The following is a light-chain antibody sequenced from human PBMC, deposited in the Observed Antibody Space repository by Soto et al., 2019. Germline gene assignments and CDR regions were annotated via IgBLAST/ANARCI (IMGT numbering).Light chain of an antibody. CDR3: QQYNNWPQT. J-gene: IGKJ1*01. CDR2: GAS. CDR1: QSVSSN. Sequence: EIVLTQSPATLSLSPGETATLSCRASQSVSSNLAWYQQKPGQAPRLLIYGASNRATGIPARFSGSGSGTDFTLTISSLEPEDFAVYYCQQYNNWPQTFGQGTKVDIK. V-gene: IGKV3-11*01.